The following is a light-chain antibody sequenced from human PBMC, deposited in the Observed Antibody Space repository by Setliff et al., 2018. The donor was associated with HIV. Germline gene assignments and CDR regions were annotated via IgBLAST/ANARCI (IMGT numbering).Light chain of an antibody. CDR1: SSDVGGYNY. CDR2: EVN. V-gene: IGLV2-14*01. J-gene: IGLJ1*01. Sequence: QSALAQSASVSGSPGQSITISCTGSSSDVGGYNYVSWFQQYPGKAPKLMIYEVNNRPSGVSDRFSCSKSGNTASLTISGLQAEDEADYYCSSYAGSNNYVFGSGTKVTVL. CDR3: SSYAGSNNYV.